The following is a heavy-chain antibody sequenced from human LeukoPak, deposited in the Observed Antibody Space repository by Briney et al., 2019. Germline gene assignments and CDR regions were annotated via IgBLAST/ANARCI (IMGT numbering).Heavy chain of an antibody. CDR3: ARDPQVYYDSSGYYYYYYMDV. CDR2: IIPIFGTA. V-gene: IGHV1-69*05. CDR1: GGTFSSYA. J-gene: IGHJ6*03. D-gene: IGHD3-22*01. Sequence: SVKVSCKASGGTFSSYAISWVRQAPGQGLEWMGRIIPIFGTANYAQKFQGRVTITTDESTSTAYMELSSLRSEDTAVYYCARDPQVYYDSSGYYYYYYMDVWGKGTTVTVSS.